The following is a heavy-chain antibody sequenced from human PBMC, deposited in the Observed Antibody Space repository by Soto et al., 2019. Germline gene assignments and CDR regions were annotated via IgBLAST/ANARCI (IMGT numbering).Heavy chain of an antibody. CDR1: GYSFTGYS. CDR2: INGNSGGT. V-gene: IGHV1-2*02. Sequence: GASVKVSCKASGYSFTGYSMHWVRQAPGQGLEWMGWINGNSGGTNYAQKFQGRVTMTRDTSIITAYMELSRLTSDDTAVYYCAREYCTDDGCSPCFDYWGQGTLVTVSS. J-gene: IGHJ4*02. D-gene: IGHD2-15*01. CDR3: AREYCTDDGCSPCFDY.